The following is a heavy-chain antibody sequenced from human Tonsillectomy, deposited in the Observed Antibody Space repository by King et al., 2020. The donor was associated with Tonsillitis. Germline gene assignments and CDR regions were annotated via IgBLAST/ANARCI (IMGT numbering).Heavy chain of an antibody. V-gene: IGHV4-39*01. J-gene: IGHJ4*02. CDR3: ARYFSGSFDY. CDR2: MYYSGTI. Sequence: QLQESGPGVVKPSETLSLTCTVSGGSISSSDHYWAWIRQPPGKGLHWIGYMYYSGTIFYNPSLKSRITISGGTSENRFSLKLSSVTAADTALYFCARYFSGSFDYWGQGALVTVSS. D-gene: IGHD1-26*01. CDR1: GGSISSSDHY.